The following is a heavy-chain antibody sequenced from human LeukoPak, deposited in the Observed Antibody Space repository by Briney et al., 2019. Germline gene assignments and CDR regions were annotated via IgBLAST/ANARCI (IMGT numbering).Heavy chain of an antibody. CDR1: GASIDSYY. Sequence: PSETLSLTCTISGASIDSYYWSWIRQPPGKGLEWIGYIYYSGTTNYNPSLKRRVTISVDTSKNQFSLKLSSVTAADTAVYYCARRLGDYVWGSSYYFDYWGQGTLVTVSS. J-gene: IGHJ4*02. CDR2: IYYSGTT. CDR3: ARRLGDYVWGSSYYFDY. V-gene: IGHV4-59*12. D-gene: IGHD3-16*01.